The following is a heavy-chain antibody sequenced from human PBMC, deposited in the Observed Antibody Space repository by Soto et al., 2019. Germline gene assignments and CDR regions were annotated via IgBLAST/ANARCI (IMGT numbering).Heavy chain of an antibody. CDR3: AKEKWLQS. V-gene: IGHV3-30*18. CDR2: ISYDGSNK. J-gene: IGHJ5*02. D-gene: IGHD5-12*01. Sequence: QVQLVESGGGVVQPGRSLRLSCAASGFTFSSYGMHWVRQAPGKGLEWVAVISYDGSNKYYADSVKGRFTISRDNSKNTLYLQMNSLRAEDTAVYYCAKEKWLQSWGQGTLVTVSS. CDR1: GFTFSSYG.